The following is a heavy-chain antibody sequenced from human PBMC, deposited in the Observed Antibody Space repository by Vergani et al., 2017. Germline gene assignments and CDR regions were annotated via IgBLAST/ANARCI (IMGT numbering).Heavy chain of an antibody. Sequence: EVQLVESGGGLVQPGGSLRLSCAASGFTFSSYSMNWVRQAPGKGLEWVSSISSSSSYIYYADSVKGRFTISRDNAKNSLYLQMNSLRAEDTAVYYCARDLVGGSYPDYWGQGTLVTVSS. CDR3: ARDLVGGSYPDY. V-gene: IGHV3-21*01. CDR2: ISSSSSYI. CDR1: GFTFSSYS. J-gene: IGHJ4*02. D-gene: IGHD1-26*01.